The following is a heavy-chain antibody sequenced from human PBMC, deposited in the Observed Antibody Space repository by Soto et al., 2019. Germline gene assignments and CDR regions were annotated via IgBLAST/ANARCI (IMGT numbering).Heavy chain of an antibody. Sequence: EVQLVESGGGWVQPGGSLRLSCAASGFTFSDHFMDWVRQAPGKGLDWVGRTRNKANGYTTEYAASVKGRFTISRDDSKNLLYLEMNSLKTDDTAVYYCARRGRGTISNDYWGQGTLVTVS. CDR3: ARRGRGTISNDY. V-gene: IGHV3-72*01. D-gene: IGHD2-2*01. CDR1: GFTFSDHF. CDR2: TRNKANGYTT. J-gene: IGHJ4*02.